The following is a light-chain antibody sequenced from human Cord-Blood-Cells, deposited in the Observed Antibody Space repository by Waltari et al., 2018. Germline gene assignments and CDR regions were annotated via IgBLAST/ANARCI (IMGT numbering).Light chain of an antibody. V-gene: IGKV1-5*03. Sequence: QMTQSPSTLSASVGDRVTIPCRASQSISSWLAWYQQKPGKAPKLLIYKASSLESGVPSRFSGSGSGTEFTLTISSLQPDDFATYYCQQYNSYSPYTFGQGTKLEIK. CDR3: QQYNSYSPYT. J-gene: IGKJ2*01. CDR2: KAS. CDR1: QSISSW.